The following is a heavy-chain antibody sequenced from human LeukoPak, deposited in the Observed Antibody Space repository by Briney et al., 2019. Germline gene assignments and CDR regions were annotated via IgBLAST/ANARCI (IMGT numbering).Heavy chain of an antibody. CDR2: IGASGADT. V-gene: IGHV3-23*01. D-gene: IGHD3-22*01. J-gene: IGHJ3*01. CDR3: ARRPRDTSGYYLGAFHD. CDR1: GFTFTNYA. Sequence: SGESLRLSCAASGFTFTNYAMTWVRQAPGKGLEWVSVIGASGADTYYSDSVKGRFTVSRDNSQNTLFLHMSSLRAEDTAVYFCARRPRDTSGYYLGAFHDWGQGTTVTVSS.